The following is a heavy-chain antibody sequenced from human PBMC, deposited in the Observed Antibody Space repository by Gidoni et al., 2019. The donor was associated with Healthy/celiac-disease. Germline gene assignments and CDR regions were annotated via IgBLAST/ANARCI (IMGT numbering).Heavy chain of an antibody. CDR1: GGSISSGSYY. CDR3: ARDRDYDSSGLYDY. D-gene: IGHD3-22*01. V-gene: IGHV4-61*02. J-gene: IGHJ4*02. Sequence: QVQLQESGPGLVKPSQTLSLTCTVSGGSISSGSYYWSWIRQPAGKGLEWIGRIYTSGSTNYNPSLKSRVTISVDTSKNQFSLKLSSVTAADTAVYYCARDRDYDSSGLYDYWGQGTLVTVSS. CDR2: IYTSGST.